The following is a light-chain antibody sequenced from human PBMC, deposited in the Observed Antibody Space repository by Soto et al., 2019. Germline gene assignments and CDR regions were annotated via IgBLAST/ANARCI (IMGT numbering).Light chain of an antibody. CDR1: SSDVGGYSY. Sequence: QSVLTQPASVSGSPGQSITISCTGTSSDVGGYSYVSWYQHHPGKAPKLMIYDISNRPSGVSNRFSGSKSGNTASLTISGLQAEDEADYYCSSYTSSSTVVFGGGTKVTVL. J-gene: IGLJ2*01. CDR3: SSYTSSSTVV. V-gene: IGLV2-14*03. CDR2: DIS.